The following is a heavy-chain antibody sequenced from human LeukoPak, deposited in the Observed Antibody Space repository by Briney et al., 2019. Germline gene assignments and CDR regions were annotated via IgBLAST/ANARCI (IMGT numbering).Heavy chain of an antibody. V-gene: IGHV3-23*01. CDR3: AKGLKGCSGSSCYYFLDF. D-gene: IGHD2-15*01. Sequence: PGGSLRLSCAASGFTFSNYAMNWVRQATGQGLEWVSSITGSGGNAYYADSVQGRFTISRNHSKNTVDLQMNSLRAEDTAVYYCAKGLKGCSGSSCYYFLDFWGQGALITVSS. J-gene: IGHJ4*02. CDR2: ITGSGGNA. CDR1: GFTFSNYA.